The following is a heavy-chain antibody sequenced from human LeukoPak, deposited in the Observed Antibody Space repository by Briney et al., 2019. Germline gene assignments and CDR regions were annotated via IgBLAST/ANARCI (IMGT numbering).Heavy chain of an antibody. V-gene: IGHV5-51*01. CDR1: GGSINSYY. Sequence: ETLSLTCTVSGGSINSYYWSWIRQPPGKGLEWMGIIYPGDSDTRYSPSFQGQVTISADKSISTAYLQWSSLKASDTAMYYCASHRGYSLTFDYWGQGTLVTVSS. D-gene: IGHD5-18*01. J-gene: IGHJ4*02. CDR2: IYPGDSDT. CDR3: ASHRGYSLTFDY.